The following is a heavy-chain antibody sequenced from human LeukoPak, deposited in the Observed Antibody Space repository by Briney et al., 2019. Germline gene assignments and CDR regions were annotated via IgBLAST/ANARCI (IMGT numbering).Heavy chain of an antibody. Sequence: SETLSLTCAVYGGSFSGYYWSWIRQPPGKGLEWIGEINHSGSTNYNPSLKSRVTISVDTSKNQFSLKLSSVTAADTAVYYCVGEGGGPDDYYYYYMDVWGKGTTVTISS. D-gene: IGHD3-16*01. CDR2: INHSGST. J-gene: IGHJ6*03. CDR1: GGSFSGYY. CDR3: VGEGGGPDDYYYYYMDV. V-gene: IGHV4-34*01.